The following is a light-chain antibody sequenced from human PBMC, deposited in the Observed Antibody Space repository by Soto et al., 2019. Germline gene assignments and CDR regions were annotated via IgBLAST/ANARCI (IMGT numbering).Light chain of an antibody. V-gene: IGLV2-11*01. CDR2: DVN. CDR3: CSYAHTSRV. CDR1: SGDIGAYNY. Sequence: QSALTQPRSVSGSPGQSVTFSCTGTSGDIGAYNYVSWYQFHTGKAPKMIIYDVNKRPSGVPDRFSGSKSGNTASLTISWLQAEDEADYYCCSYAHTSRVFGGGTKVTVL. J-gene: IGLJ3*02.